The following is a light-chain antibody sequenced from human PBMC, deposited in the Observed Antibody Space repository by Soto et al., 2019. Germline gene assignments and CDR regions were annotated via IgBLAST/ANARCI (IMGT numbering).Light chain of an antibody. Sequence: EIVLTQSAYTLSWSPGESVTLSCRASQSVHSAYLAWYQHKPGQAPRLLLYGVRSRAAGIPDRFSGRGDGTDFNLTITGLETEDSAVYYCHQYNTSPWTFGQGTKVDIK. CDR1: QSVHSAY. V-gene: IGKV3-20*01. J-gene: IGKJ1*01. CDR2: GVR. CDR3: HQYNTSPWT.